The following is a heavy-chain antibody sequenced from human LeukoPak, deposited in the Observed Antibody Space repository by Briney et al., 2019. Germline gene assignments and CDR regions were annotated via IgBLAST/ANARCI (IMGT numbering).Heavy chain of an antibody. Sequence: GGSLRLSCAASGFTVSSNHMTWVRQAPGKGLEWVSLINSGGGTFYADSVKGRFTISRDNSKNTLYLQMNSLRAEDTAVYYCARWVNNGGEGCYFDYWGRGTLVTVSS. V-gene: IGHV3-66*01. CDR3: ARWVNNGGEGCYFDY. CDR1: GFTVSSNH. J-gene: IGHJ4*02. D-gene: IGHD2-21*01. CDR2: INSGGGT.